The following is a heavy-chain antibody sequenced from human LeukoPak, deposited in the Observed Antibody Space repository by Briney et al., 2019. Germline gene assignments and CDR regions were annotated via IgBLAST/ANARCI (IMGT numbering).Heavy chain of an antibody. V-gene: IGHV4-30-2*01. CDR3: ARGSSGWLAY. CDR1: GGSISSGGYY. D-gene: IGHD6-19*01. CDR2: IYHSGST. Sequence: SQTLSLTCTVSGGSISSGGYYWSWIRQPSGKGLEWIGYIYHSGSTYYNPSLKSRVTISVDRSKNQFSLKLSSVTAADTAVYYCARGSSGWLAYWGQGTLVTVSS. J-gene: IGHJ4*02.